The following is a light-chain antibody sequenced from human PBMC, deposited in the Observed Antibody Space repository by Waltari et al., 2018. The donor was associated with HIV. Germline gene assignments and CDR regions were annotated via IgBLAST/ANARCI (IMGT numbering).Light chain of an antibody. CDR2: RTS. V-gene: IGKV3-20*01. J-gene: IGKJ2*01. Sequence: EVLLTQSPVTLSLSPGESVTLSCRASQSLGNDFVAWYQQKPGQPPRLLIFRTSSRAAGVPGRLSGSGSGTDFALTITGAEPEDFAVYYCQHYGGSPYTFGQGTKLDI. CDR1: QSLGNDF. CDR3: QHYGGSPYT.